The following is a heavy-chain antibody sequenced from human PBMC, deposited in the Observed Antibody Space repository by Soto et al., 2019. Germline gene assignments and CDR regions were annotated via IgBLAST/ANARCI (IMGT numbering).Heavy chain of an antibody. CDR1: GFTFSSFA. CDR2: ISGSGGST. J-gene: IGHJ4*02. D-gene: IGHD6-13*01. Sequence: EMQLLESGGGLVQPGGSLRLSCAASGFTFSSFAMSWVRQAPGKGLDWVSAISGSGGSTYSADSVKGRFTISRDNSKNTLYLQMSSLRAEDTAVYYCAGGFSAGKGSPADFWGQGSLVTVSS. CDR3: AGGFSAGKGSPADF. V-gene: IGHV3-23*01.